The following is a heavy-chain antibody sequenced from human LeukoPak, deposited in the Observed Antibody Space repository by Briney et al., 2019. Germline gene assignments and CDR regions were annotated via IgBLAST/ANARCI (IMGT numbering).Heavy chain of an antibody. CDR1: GYSISSGYY. Sequence: SETLSLTCTVSGYSISSGYYWGWIRQSPGKGLEWIGNVYHTGNTYYNPSLKSRVTISIDTSKNQFSLKLSSVTAADTAVYYCARGSPELRYFDWSHYYYYYYMDVWGKGTTVTVSS. CDR2: VYHTGNT. V-gene: IGHV4-38-2*02. D-gene: IGHD3-9*01. J-gene: IGHJ6*03. CDR3: ARGSPELRYFDWSHYYYYYYMDV.